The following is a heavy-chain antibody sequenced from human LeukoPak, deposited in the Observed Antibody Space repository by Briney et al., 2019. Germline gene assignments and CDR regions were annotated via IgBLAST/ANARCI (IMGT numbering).Heavy chain of an antibody. CDR1: GFTFSSYS. V-gene: IGHV3-21*04. D-gene: IGHD6-19*01. CDR2: ISSSSSYI. Sequence: PGGSLRLSCAASGFTFSSYSMNWVRQAPGKGLEWVSSISSSSSYIYYADSVKGRFTISRDNAKNSLYLQMNSLRAEDTAVYYCARVWATSSGWFGEMDVWGQGTMVTVSS. J-gene: IGHJ3*01. CDR3: ARVWATSSGWFGEMDV.